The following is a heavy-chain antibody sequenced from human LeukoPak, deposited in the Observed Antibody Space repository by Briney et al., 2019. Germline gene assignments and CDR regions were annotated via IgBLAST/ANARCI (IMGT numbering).Heavy chain of an antibody. J-gene: IGHJ4*02. CDR3: ARERFHGSGAPRYDY. V-gene: IGHV3-21*01. Sequence: KPGGSLRLSCAASGFTFSSYEMNWVRQAPGKGLEWVSSISSSSSYIYYADSLKGRFTSSRDNAKNSLYLQMNSLRAEDTAIYYCARERFHGSGAPRYDYWGQGILVTVSS. CDR2: ISSSSSYI. D-gene: IGHD3-10*01. CDR1: GFTFSSYE.